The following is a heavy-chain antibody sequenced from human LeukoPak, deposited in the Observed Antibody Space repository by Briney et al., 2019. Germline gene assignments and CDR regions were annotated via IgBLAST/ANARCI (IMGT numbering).Heavy chain of an antibody. D-gene: IGHD2-15*01. J-gene: IGHJ4*02. CDR2: MNPNSGNT. CDR3: ARGYCSGGSCYSVY. Sequence: ASVKVSCKASGYTFTSYDINWVRQATGQGLEWMGWMNPNSGNTGYAQKFQGRVTMTRDTSISTAYMELSRLRSDDTAVYYCARGYCSGGSCYSVYWGQGTLVTVSS. CDR1: GYTFTSYD. V-gene: IGHV1-8*01.